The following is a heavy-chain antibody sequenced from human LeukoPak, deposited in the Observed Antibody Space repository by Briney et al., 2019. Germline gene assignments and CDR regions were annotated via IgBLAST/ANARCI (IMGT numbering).Heavy chain of an antibody. CDR2: ISGSGGST. CDR3: ANSGRVAAAVDYYYYGMDV. V-gene: IGHV3-23*01. CDR1: GFTFSSYA. J-gene: IGHJ6*02. Sequence: GGSLRLSCAASGFTFSSYAMSWVRQAPGKGLEWVSAISGSGGSTYYADSVKGRFTISRDNSKNTLYLQMNSLRAEDTAVYYCANSGRVAAAVDYYYYGMDVWGQGTTVTVSS. D-gene: IGHD6-13*01.